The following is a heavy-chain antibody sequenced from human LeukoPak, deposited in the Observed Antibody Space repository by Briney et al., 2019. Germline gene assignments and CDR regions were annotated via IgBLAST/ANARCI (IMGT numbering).Heavy chain of an antibody. CDR3: ARQGQYGDHDY. CDR1: GYNFPNYW. Sequence: GESLKISCKGSGYNFPNYWIAWVRQMPGKGLEWMGIIYPGDSDTRYSPSFQGQVTISADKSISTAYLQWSSLKASDTAMYYCARQGQYGDHDYWGQGTLVTVSS. J-gene: IGHJ4*02. V-gene: IGHV5-51*01. D-gene: IGHD4-17*01. CDR2: IYPGDSDT.